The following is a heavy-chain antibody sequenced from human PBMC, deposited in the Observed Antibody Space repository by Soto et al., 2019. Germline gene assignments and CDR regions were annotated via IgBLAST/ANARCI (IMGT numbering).Heavy chain of an antibody. Sequence: QVQLQESGPGLVKPSQTLSLTCTVSGGSISSGDYYWSWIRQPPGKGLEWIGYIYYSGSTYYNPSLSSRVTISVDTSKTQSSLQLSCVTAADTAVDYCARVADCSGGSGYFSVDSWGQGTLVTVSS. CDR1: GGSISSGDYY. V-gene: IGHV4-30-4*01. CDR2: IYYSGST. J-gene: IGHJ4*02. CDR3: ARVADCSGGSGYFSVDS. D-gene: IGHD2-15*01.